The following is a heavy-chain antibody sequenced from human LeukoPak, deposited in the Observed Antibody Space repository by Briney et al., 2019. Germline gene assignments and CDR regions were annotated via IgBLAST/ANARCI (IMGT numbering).Heavy chain of an antibody. V-gene: IGHV3-21*01. CDR1: GFTFSSYS. J-gene: IGHJ4*02. CDR3: ARDRGDSRGYYPY. CDR2: ISSSSSYI. D-gene: IGHD3-22*01. Sequence: PGGSLRLSCAASGFTFSSYSMNWVRQAPGKGLEWVSSISSSSSYIYYADSVKGRFTISRDNAKNSLYLQMNSLRAEDTAVYYCARDRGDSRGYYPYWGQGTLVTVSS.